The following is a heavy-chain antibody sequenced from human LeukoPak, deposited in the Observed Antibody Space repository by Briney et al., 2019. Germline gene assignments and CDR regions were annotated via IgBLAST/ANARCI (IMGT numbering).Heavy chain of an antibody. Sequence: PGGSLRLSCAASGFTFSSYAMSWVRQAPGKGLEWVSAISGSGGSTYYADSVKGRFTISRDNSKNTLYLQMNSLRAEDTAVYYCAKDWDYGGNPGGGFDYWGQGTLVTVSS. D-gene: IGHD4-23*01. CDR2: ISGSGGST. CDR1: GFTFSSYA. V-gene: IGHV3-23*01. J-gene: IGHJ4*02. CDR3: AKDWDYGGNPGGGFDY.